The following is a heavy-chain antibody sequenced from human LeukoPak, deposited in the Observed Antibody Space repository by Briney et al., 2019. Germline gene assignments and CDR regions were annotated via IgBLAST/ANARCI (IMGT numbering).Heavy chain of an antibody. J-gene: IGHJ6*03. Sequence: SVKVSCKASGGTFSSYAISWVRQAPGQGLEWMGRIIPILGIANYAQKFQGRVTMTRNTSISTAYMELSSLRSEDTAVYYCARGLHYYYYYMDVWGKGTTVTVSS. CDR3: ARGLHYYYYYMDV. V-gene: IGHV1-69*04. CDR2: IIPILGIA. CDR1: GGTFSSYA.